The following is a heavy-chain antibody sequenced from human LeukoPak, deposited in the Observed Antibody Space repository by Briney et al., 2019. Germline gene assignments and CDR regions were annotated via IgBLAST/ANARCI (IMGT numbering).Heavy chain of an antibody. V-gene: IGHV5-51*01. D-gene: IGHD2-21*02. Sequence: KGGESLKISCKGSGYSFTSYWIGWVRQMPGKGLEWMGIIYPGDSDTRYSPSFQGQVTISADKSISTAYLQWSSLKASDTAMYYCARLSYCGGDCYWYFQHWGQGTLVTVSS. CDR1: GYSFTSYW. J-gene: IGHJ1*01. CDR2: IYPGDSDT. CDR3: ARLSYCGGDCYWYFQH.